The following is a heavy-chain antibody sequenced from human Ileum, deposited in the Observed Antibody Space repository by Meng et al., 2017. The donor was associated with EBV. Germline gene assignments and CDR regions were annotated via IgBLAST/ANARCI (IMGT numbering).Heavy chain of an antibody. V-gene: IGHV3-74*01. Sequence: EVQLVESGGGLVQPGGSLRLSCAASGFTFSSSWMHWVRQAPGKGLVWVSYISTDGSSTTYADSVKGRFTISRDNAKNTLYLQMNSLRAEDTAVYYCARDQGLTHWFDPWGQGTLVTVSS. CDR1: GFTFSSSW. CDR3: ARDQGLTHWFDP. D-gene: IGHD1-20*01. CDR2: ISTDGSST. J-gene: IGHJ5*02.